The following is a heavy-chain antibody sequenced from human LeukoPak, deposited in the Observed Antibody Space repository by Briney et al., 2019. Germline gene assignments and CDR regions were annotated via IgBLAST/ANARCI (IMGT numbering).Heavy chain of an antibody. CDR2: ISYDGSNK. Sequence: GGSLRLSCAASGFTFSSYAMHWVRQAPGKGLEWVAVISYDGSNKYYADSVKGRFTISRDNSKNTLYLQMNSLRAEDTAVYYCARSRLPLDTAMDYYYGMDVWGQGTTVTVSS. V-gene: IGHV3-30*04. D-gene: IGHD5-18*01. CDR1: GFTFSSYA. CDR3: ARSRLPLDTAMDYYYGMDV. J-gene: IGHJ6*02.